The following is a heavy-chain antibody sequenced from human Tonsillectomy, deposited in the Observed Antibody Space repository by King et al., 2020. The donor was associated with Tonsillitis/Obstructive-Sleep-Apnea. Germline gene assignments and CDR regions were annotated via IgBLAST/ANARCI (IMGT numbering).Heavy chain of an antibody. CDR3: ARDGGDPY. Sequence: QLVQSGVEVKKPGASVKVSCKASGYTFINYGISWVRQAPGQGLEWMGWISGYNGNTNYAQKFQGRVTMTTDTSTTTAYMELRSLTSNDTAIYYCARDGGDPYWGQGTLVTVSS. J-gene: IGHJ4*02. CDR1: GYTFINYG. D-gene: IGHD2-21*02. CDR2: ISGYNGNT. V-gene: IGHV1-18*01.